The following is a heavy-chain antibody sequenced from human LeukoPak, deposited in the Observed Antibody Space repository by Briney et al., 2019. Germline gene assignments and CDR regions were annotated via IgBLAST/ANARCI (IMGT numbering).Heavy chain of an antibody. J-gene: IGHJ4*02. Sequence: GRSLRLSCAASGFTFSSYAMHWVRQAPGKGLEWVAVISFDGRNKYYADSVKGRFTISRDNSKKTLYLQMNSLRAEDTAVYYCAKDRSRLRIAAAGMDYWGQGTLVTVSS. D-gene: IGHD6-13*01. V-gene: IGHV3-30*18. CDR3: AKDRSRLRIAAAGMDY. CDR2: ISFDGRNK. CDR1: GFTFSSYA.